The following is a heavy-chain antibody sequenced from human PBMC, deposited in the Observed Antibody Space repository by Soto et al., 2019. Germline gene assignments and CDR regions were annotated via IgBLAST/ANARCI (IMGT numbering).Heavy chain of an antibody. J-gene: IGHJ6*03. CDR1: GYTFTSYD. CDR2: MNPNSGNT. D-gene: IGHD2-2*01. Sequence: ASVKVSCKASGYTFTSYDINWVRQATGQGLEWMGWMNPNSGNTGYAQKFQGRVTMTRNTSISTAYMELSSLRSEDTAVYYCARDGDIVVVPAAMGGSYYMDVWGKGTTVTVSS. CDR3: ARDGDIVVVPAAMGGSYYMDV. V-gene: IGHV1-8*01.